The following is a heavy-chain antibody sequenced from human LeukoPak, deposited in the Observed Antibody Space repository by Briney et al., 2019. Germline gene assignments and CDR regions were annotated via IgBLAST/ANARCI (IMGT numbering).Heavy chain of an antibody. CDR1: GFAFSNYA. Sequence: GGSLRLSCTTSGFAFSNYAMNWVRQAPGKGPEWVSGISGFNTYYADSVKGRFTIFRDNSKNVLYLQMDRLRAEDTAVYSCAKDVCTSPRCPLYFDSWGQGTLVTVSS. V-gene: IGHV3-23*01. CDR2: ISGFNT. J-gene: IGHJ4*02. CDR3: AKDVCTSPRCPLYFDS. D-gene: IGHD2-8*01.